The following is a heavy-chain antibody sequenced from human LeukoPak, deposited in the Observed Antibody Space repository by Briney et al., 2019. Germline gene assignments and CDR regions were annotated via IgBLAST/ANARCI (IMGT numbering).Heavy chain of an antibody. V-gene: IGHV4-34*01. CDR3: AKSKCYLLVDI. Sequence: SETLSLTCAVYGGSFSGYYWSWIRQPPGKGLEWIGEINHSGSTNYNPSLKSRVTISVDTAKNQFSLKLSPVTAADTAVYYCAKSKCYLLVDIWGQGTMVTVSS. D-gene: IGHD2-2*01. CDR1: GGSFSGYY. J-gene: IGHJ3*02. CDR2: INHSGST.